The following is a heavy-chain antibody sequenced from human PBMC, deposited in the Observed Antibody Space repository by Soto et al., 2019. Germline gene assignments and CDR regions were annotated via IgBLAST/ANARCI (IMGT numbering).Heavy chain of an antibody. CDR3: VRGDRGGFDL. Sequence: GGSLRLSCAASGFTFSSYAMHWVRQAPGKGLEWVAVISYDGSNKYYADSVKGRFTISRDNAKNTLYLQMNSLRAEDTAVYYCVRGDRGGFDLWGQGTAVTVSS. V-gene: IGHV3-30-3*01. CDR1: GFTFSSYA. CDR2: ISYDGSNK. J-gene: IGHJ3*01. D-gene: IGHD2-21*02.